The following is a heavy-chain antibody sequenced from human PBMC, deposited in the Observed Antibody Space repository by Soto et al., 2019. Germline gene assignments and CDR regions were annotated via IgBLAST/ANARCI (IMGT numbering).Heavy chain of an antibody. CDR1: GFTFSRYG. CDR3: ERGDGDYFDP. D-gene: IGHD4-17*01. CDR2: SNSDGIST. Sequence: EVQMVESGGGLVQPGGSLRLSCAASGFTFSRYGMHWVRQAPGKGLVWVSSSNSDGISTSYADSVKGRFTISRDNAKNTLYLQMNSLRAEDTAVYYCERGDGDYFDPWGQGTLVTVSS. J-gene: IGHJ5*02. V-gene: IGHV3-74*01.